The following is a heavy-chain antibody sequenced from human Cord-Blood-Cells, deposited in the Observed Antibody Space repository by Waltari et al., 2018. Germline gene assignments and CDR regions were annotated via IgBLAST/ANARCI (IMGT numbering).Heavy chain of an antibody. Sequence: QVQLVQSGAEVKKPGSSVKVSCKASGGTFSSYAISWVRQAPGKGPEWMGGIIPIFGTANYAQKFQGRVTITADESTSTAYMELSSLRSEDTAVYYCARVRRGYDSSGYLHDAFDIWGQGTMVTVSS. V-gene: IGHV1-69*01. CDR2: IIPIFGTA. CDR1: GGTFSSYA. J-gene: IGHJ3*02. D-gene: IGHD3-22*01. CDR3: ARVRRGYDSSGYLHDAFDI.